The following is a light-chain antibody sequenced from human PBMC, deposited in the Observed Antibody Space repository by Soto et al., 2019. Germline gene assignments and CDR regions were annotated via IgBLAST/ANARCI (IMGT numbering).Light chain of an antibody. J-gene: IGKJ1*01. CDR1: QSVSSSA. V-gene: IGKV3-20*01. CDR3: QYYGTSPQT. CDR2: GAS. Sequence: EIVVTQSPATLSVSPWERATLSCRASQSVSSSALAWYQQKPGQAPRRLIYGASSRATGIPDRFSGSGSGTDFTLTISRLEPEDFAVYYCQYYGTSPQTFGQGTKVDIK.